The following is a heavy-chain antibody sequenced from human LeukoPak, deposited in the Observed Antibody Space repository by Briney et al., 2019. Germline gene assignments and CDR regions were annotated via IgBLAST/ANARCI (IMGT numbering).Heavy chain of an antibody. CDR1: GFTFSNYA. V-gene: IGHV3-23*01. D-gene: IGHD2-8*01. J-gene: IGHJ4*02. Sequence: PGGSLTLPCEPSGFTFSNYAMRWARQAPGKGLEWVSTIRASGTRTDYADSVKGRFTISRDNSKNTLNLQMNSLRAEDTAVYYCAKDPLFCSNGVCPIYYFDYWGQGTLVTVSS. CDR3: AKDPLFCSNGVCPIYYFDY. CDR2: IRASGTRT.